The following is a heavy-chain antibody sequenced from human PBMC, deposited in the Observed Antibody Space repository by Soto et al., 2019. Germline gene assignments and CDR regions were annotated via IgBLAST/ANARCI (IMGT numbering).Heavy chain of an antibody. V-gene: IGHV3-30-3*01. D-gene: IGHD6-13*01. CDR2: ISYDGSNK. Sequence: SLRLSCAASGFTFSSYAMHWVRQAPGKGLEWVAVISYDGSNKYYADSVKGRFTISRDNSKNTLYLQMNSLRAEDTAVYYCASGGIAAATKYYYYGMDVWGQGTTVTVSS. CDR1: GFTFSSYA. CDR3: ASGGIAAATKYYYYGMDV. J-gene: IGHJ6*02.